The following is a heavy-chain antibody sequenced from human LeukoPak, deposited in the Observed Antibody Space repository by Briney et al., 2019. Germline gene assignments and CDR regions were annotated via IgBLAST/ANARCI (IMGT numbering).Heavy chain of an antibody. CDR2: ISSSGSSI. CDR1: GFTFSSYE. CDR3: ASCASVSCYPVYYYYGMDV. Sequence: GGSLRLSCAASGFTFSSYEMNWVRQAPGKGLEWVSYISSSGSSIYYAESVEGRFTISRDIAKNSLYLQMNSLRAEGSAVYYCASCASVSCYPVYYYYGMDVWGQGTTVTVSS. D-gene: IGHD2-2*01. J-gene: IGHJ6*02. V-gene: IGHV3-48*03.